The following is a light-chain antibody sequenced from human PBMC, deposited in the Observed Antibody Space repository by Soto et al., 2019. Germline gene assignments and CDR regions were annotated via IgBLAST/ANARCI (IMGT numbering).Light chain of an antibody. CDR2: GAP. CDR1: QTLRRTY. CDR3: HQYDNAPHT. J-gene: IGKJ2*01. Sequence: DIVLMQSPCTLSLSPGARATLSCRASQTLRRTYIAWYQQKPGQAPRVLIYGAPKRATGIPDRFSGSGSGTDFSLTISRLEPEDFAVYYCHQYDNAPHTYGEGTKVDIK. V-gene: IGKV3-20*01.